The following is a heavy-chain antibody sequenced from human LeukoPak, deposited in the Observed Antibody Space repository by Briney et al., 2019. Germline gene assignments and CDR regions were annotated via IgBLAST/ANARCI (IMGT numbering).Heavy chain of an antibody. CDR2: IIPIFGTA. Sequence: SVKVSCKASGGTFSSYAITWVRQAPGQGLEWMGRIIPIFGTANYAQKFQGRVTITTDESTSTAYMELSTLRSDGTAVYYCARERPPGDSSNWFLEGYFDIWGQGTLVTVSS. D-gene: IGHD6-13*01. J-gene: IGHJ4*02. CDR1: GGTFSSYA. V-gene: IGHV1-69*05. CDR3: ARERPPGDSSNWFLEGYFDI.